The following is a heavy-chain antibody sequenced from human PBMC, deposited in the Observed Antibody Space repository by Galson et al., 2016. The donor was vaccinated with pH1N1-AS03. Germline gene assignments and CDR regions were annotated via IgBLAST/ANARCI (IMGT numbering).Heavy chain of an antibody. Sequence: SLRLSCAASGFIFSNIGMNWVRQAPGKGLEYVSAIRGNGFSTYYANSVKDRFTVSRDNSKNTLYLQMGSLRVEDMAVYYCARGPVSYANYWFPPPDYWGQGTLVTVSS. D-gene: IGHD4/OR15-4a*01. CDR2: IRGNGFST. V-gene: IGHV3-64*01. CDR1: GFIFSNIG. CDR3: ARGPVSYANYWFPPPDY. J-gene: IGHJ4*02.